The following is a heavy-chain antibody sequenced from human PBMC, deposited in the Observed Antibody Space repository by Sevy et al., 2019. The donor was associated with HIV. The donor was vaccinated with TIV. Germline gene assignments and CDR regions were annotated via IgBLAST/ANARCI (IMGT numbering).Heavy chain of an antibody. CDR1: GFILSDYY. CDR3: ARDHVKDGDLGDYYYYAMDV. J-gene: IGHJ6*02. Sequence: GGSLRLSCAASGFILSDYYMTWVRQAPGKGLEWVSYISGNDDTIYYADSVKGRFTISRDNTKNSLYLQMNRLRAEDTAVYYCARDHVKDGDLGDYYYYAMDVWGQGITVTVSS. CDR2: ISGNDDTI. V-gene: IGHV3-11*01. D-gene: IGHD4-17*01.